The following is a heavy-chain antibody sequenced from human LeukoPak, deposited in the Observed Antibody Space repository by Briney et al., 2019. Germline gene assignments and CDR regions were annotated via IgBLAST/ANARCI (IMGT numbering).Heavy chain of an antibody. D-gene: IGHD4-17*01. CDR2: IYTGGIT. CDR3: ARDRDYAFDY. V-gene: IGHV4-4*07. CDR1: GGSISSYF. Sequence: SETLSLTCTVSGGSISSYFWSWIRQPARKGLEWIRRIYTGGITNYNPSLKSRVAMSVDTSKNQFSLKLSSVTAADTAVYFCARDRDYAFDYWGQGTLVTVSS. J-gene: IGHJ4*02.